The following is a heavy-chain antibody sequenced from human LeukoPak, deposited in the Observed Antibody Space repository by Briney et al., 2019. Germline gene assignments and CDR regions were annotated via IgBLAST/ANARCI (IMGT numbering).Heavy chain of an antibody. J-gene: IGHJ3*02. V-gene: IGHV4-34*01. CDR2: INHSGST. D-gene: IGHD6-13*01. CDR3: ARGHRAAAGLLGDAFDI. CDR1: GGSLSAYS. Sequence: SETLSLTCAVYGGSLSAYSWSWIRQPPGKGLEWIGEINHSGSTNYNPSLKSRVTISVDTSKNQFSLKLSSVTAADTAVYYCARGHRAAAGLLGDAFDIWGQGTMVTVSS.